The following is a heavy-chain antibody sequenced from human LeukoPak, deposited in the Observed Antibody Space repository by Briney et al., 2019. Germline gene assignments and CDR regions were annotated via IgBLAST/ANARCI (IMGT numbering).Heavy chain of an antibody. Sequence: SQTLSLTCAISGDSVSGNRATWNWLRQSPSRGLEWLGRIYYRSKWYSDYAVSVKGRITINPDTSKNQFSLLLNSVTPEGTAVYFCGRAEHDWGSDYWGQGTLVTVPS. J-gene: IGHJ4*02. CDR1: GDSVSGNRAT. V-gene: IGHV6-1*01. D-gene: IGHD3-9*01. CDR3: GRAEHDWGSDY. CDR2: IYYRSKWYS.